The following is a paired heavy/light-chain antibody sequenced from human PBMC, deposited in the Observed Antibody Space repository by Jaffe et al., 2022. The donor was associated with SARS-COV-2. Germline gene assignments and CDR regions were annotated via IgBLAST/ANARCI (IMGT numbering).Heavy chain of an antibody. J-gene: IGHJ4*02. CDR1: GFTFTKAW. CDR2: IKSIGSGGTT. V-gene: IGHV3-15*01. CDR3: TMPVTWESRYYFDS. Sequence: EVQLVESGGGLVKPGGSLRLSCAGSGFTFTKAWMNWVRQAPGKGLEWVARIKSIGSGGTTDYAAPVKGRFTISRDDSKNTLYLQVDSLKTEDTAVYFCTMPVTWESRYYFDSWGQGTLVTVSS. D-gene: IGHD2-2*01.
Light chain of an antibody. CDR1: QSVRSSY. CDR3: QQYGDSLYT. J-gene: IGKJ2*01. Sequence: EIVLTQSPGTLSLSPGERATLSCRASQSVRSSYLAWYQQKPGQAPRLLIYDASSRATGIPDRFSGSGSGTDFTLTISRLEPEDFAVYYCQQYGDSLYTFGQGTKLEIK. CDR2: DAS. V-gene: IGKV3-20*01.